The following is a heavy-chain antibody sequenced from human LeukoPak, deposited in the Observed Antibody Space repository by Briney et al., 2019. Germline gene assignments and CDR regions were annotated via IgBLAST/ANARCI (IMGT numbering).Heavy chain of an antibody. CDR3: AKDSRDYYGSGSYYFDY. V-gene: IGHV3-30*02. CDR1: GFTFSSYG. J-gene: IGHJ4*02. CDR2: IRYDGSNK. D-gene: IGHD3-10*01. Sequence: GGSLRLSCAASGFTFSSYGMHWVRQAPGKGLEWVAFIRYDGSNKYYADSVKGRFTISRDNSKNTLYLQMNSLRAEDTAVYYCAKDSRDYYGSGSYYFDYWGQGTLVTVSS.